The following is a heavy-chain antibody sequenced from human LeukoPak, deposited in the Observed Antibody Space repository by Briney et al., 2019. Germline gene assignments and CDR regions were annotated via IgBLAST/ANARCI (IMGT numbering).Heavy chain of an antibody. CDR2: INPNTGGT. D-gene: IGHD6-19*01. CDR3: ARRAGGTQFYYFDY. J-gene: IGHJ4*02. CDR1: GYTFTDYY. V-gene: IGHV1-2*02. Sequence: ASVKVSCKASGYTFTDYYMHWVRQAPGQGLEWMGWINPNTGGTNYAQNFQGRVTMTRDTSISTAHMDLSSLRADDTAMYYCARRAGGTQFYYFDYWGQGTLVTVSS.